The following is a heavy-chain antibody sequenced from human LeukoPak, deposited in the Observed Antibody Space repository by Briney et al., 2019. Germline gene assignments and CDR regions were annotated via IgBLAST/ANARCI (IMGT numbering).Heavy chain of an antibody. J-gene: IGHJ3*02. CDR2: IYSGGNT. V-gene: IGHV3-66*02. CDR3: ARAVGFHDPFDI. Sequence: GGSLRLSCAASGFSVSVNYMTWARQAPGKGLEWVSVIYSGGNTYYSDSVKGRFTISRDNSKNTLFLQMNSLKSEDTAMYYCARAVGFHDPFDIWGQGTVVAVSS. D-gene: IGHD3-3*01. CDR1: GFSVSVNY.